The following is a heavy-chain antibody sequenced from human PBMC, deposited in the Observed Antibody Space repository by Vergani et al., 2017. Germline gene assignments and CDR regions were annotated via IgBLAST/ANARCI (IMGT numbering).Heavy chain of an antibody. J-gene: IGHJ2*01. CDR3: AREGAYYDFWSGYFSPVGGYFDL. V-gene: IGHV3-7*01. CDR2: IKQDGSEK. Sequence: EVQLVESGGGLVQPGGSLRLSCAASGFTFSSYWMSWVRQAPGKGLEWVANIKQDGSEKYYVDSVKGRFTISRDNAKNSLYLQMNSLRAEDTAVYYCAREGAYYDFWSGYFSPVGGYFDLWGRGTLFTVSS. D-gene: IGHD3-3*01. CDR1: GFTFSSYW.